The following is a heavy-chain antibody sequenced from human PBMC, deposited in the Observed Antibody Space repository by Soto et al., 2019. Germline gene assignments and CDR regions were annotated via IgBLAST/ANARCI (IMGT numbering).Heavy chain of an antibody. CDR1: GFTFNSYG. D-gene: IGHD2-15*01. CDR3: AREGYCSGGSCYSDY. V-gene: IGHV3-30*03. Sequence: PGGSLRLSCAASGFTFNSYGMHWVRQAPGKGLEWVAVISYDGSNEYYADTVKGRFSISRDNSKNTLYLQMNSLRAEDTAVYYCAREGYCSGGSCYSDYWGQGTLVTVSS. CDR2: ISYDGSNE. J-gene: IGHJ4*02.